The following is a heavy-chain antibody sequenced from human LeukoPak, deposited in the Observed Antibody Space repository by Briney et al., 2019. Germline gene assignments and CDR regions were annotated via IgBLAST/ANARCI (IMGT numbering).Heavy chain of an antibody. Sequence: SQTLSLTCTVSGGSISSGGYYWSWIRQHPGKGLEWIGYIYYSGSTYYNPSLKSRVTISVDTSKNQFSLKLSSVTAADTAVYYCARDYDYSEKNWFDPWGQGTLVTVSS. V-gene: IGHV4-31*03. CDR1: GGSISSGGYY. CDR3: ARDYDYSEKNWFDP. D-gene: IGHD4-11*01. CDR2: IYYSGST. J-gene: IGHJ5*02.